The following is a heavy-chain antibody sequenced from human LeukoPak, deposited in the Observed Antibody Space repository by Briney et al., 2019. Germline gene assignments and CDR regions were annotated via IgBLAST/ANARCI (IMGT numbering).Heavy chain of an antibody. CDR3: AREGVTMVRGVIITRTMDV. CDR1: GFTFSSYS. V-gene: IGHV3-21*01. Sequence: PGGSLRLSCAASGFTFSSYSMSWVRQAPGKGLEWVSSISSSSSYIYYADSVKGRFTISRDNAKNSLYLQMNSLRAEDTAVYYCAREGVTMVRGVIITRTMDVWGKGTTVTVSS. J-gene: IGHJ6*03. CDR2: ISSSSSYI. D-gene: IGHD3-10*01.